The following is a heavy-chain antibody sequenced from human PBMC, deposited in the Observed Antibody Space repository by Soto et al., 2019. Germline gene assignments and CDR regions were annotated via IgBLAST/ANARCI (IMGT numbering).Heavy chain of an antibody. CDR1: GYSFTSYW. Sequence: GESLKISCKGSGYSFTSYWISWVRQMPGKGLEWMGRIDPSDSYTNYSPSFQGHVTISADKSISTAYLQWSSLKASDTAMYYCARPSELLFPNYGMDVWGQGTTVTIS. CDR3: ARPSELLFPNYGMDV. V-gene: IGHV5-10-1*01. J-gene: IGHJ6*02. D-gene: IGHD1-26*01. CDR2: IDPSDSYT.